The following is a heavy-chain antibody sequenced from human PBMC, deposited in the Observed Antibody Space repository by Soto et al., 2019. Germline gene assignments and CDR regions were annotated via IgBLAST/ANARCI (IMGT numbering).Heavy chain of an antibody. D-gene: IGHD3-22*01. J-gene: IGHJ4*02. Sequence: GLEWVGYIRSRSYAGTTAYAASVEGRFIISRDDTRSIAYLQMHGLRIEDTAVYYCTRDLFHDNSAQSLDYWGQGTLVTVSS. CDR3: TRDLFHDNSAQSLDY. V-gene: IGHV3-49*02. CDR2: IRSRSYAGTT.